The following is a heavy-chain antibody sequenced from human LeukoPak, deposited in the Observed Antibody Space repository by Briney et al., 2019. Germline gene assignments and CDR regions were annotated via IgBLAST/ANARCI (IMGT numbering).Heavy chain of an antibody. CDR3: ARDPGEGSGSYSNWFDP. J-gene: IGHJ5*02. CDR2: IIPILGIA. D-gene: IGHD3-10*01. V-gene: IGHV1-69*04. CDR1: GGTFSSYA. Sequence: GASVKVSCKASGGTFSSYAISWVRQAPGQGLEWMGRIIPILGIANYAQKFQGRVTITADKSTSTAYMELSSLRSEDTAVYYCARDPGEGSGSYSNWFDPWGQGTLVTVSS.